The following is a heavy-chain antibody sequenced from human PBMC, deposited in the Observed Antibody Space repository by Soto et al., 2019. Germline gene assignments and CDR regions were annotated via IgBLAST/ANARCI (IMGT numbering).Heavy chain of an antibody. J-gene: IGHJ6*04. D-gene: IGHD5-18*01. CDR3: TSGILV. CDR2: ISYGGST. V-gene: IGHV4-31*01. Sequence: QVQLQESGPGLVKPSQTLSLTCTVSGGSINSGGYCWSWIRQHPGKGRAWIGCISYGGSTSYNPSLNCPVTISLDTSKTQFSLKLSSVTAADTAVYYCTSGILVCGMGAMITYSS. CDR1: GGSINSGGYC.